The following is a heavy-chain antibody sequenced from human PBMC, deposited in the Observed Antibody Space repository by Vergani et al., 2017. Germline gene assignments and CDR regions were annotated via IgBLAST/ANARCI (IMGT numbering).Heavy chain of an antibody. V-gene: IGHV3-21*01. CDR2: ISSSSSYI. CDR3: ARETRDTPSSLDY. D-gene: IGHD5-24*01. Sequence: EVQLVESGGGLVKRGGSLRLSCAASGFTFSSYSMNWVRQAPGKGLEWVSSISSSSSYIHYSDSLKGRFTISRDNAKSSLYLQMNSLRAEDTGVYYCARETRDTPSSLDYWDQGTLVTVSS. CDR1: GFTFSSYS. J-gene: IGHJ4*02.